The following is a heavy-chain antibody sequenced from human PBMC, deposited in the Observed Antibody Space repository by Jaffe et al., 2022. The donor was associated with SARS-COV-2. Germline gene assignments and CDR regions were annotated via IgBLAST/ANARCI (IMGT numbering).Heavy chain of an antibody. J-gene: IGHJ5*02. CDR3: ARLIIAAAGRGQAGFDP. D-gene: IGHD6-13*01. CDR1: GFTFSSYS. V-gene: IGHV3-48*02. CDR2: ISSSSSTI. Sequence: EVQLVESGGGLVQPGGSLRLSCAASGFTFSSYSMNWVRQAPGKGLEWVSYISSSSSTIYYADSVKGRFTISRDNAKNSLYLQMNSLRDEDTAVYYCARLIIAAAGRGQAGFDPWGQGTLVTVSS.